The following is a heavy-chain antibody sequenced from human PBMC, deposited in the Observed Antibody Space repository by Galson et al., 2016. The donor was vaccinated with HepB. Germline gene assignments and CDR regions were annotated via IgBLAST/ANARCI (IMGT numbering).Heavy chain of an antibody. CDR2: INHSGNT. CDR3: ARGAVGFCSSPTCYNYYYGLDV. J-gene: IGHJ6*02. CDR1: GGSFSGFH. V-gene: IGHV4-34*01. Sequence: ETLSLTCAVYGGSFSGFHWTWIRQAPGRGLEWLGEINHSGNTNYDPSLTSRVTISVDTSNNRFSLSLSSVTAADSGIYYCARGAVGFCSSPTCYNYYYGLDVWGQGTTVSVSS. D-gene: IGHD2-2*02.